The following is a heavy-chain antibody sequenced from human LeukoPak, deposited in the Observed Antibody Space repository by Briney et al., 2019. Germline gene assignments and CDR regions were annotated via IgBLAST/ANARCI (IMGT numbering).Heavy chain of an antibody. D-gene: IGHD3-16*01. Sequence: GGSLRLSCAASEFSVGSNYMTWVRQAPGKGLEWVSLIYSGGSTYYADSVKGRFTISRDNSKNTLYLQMNSLRAEDTAVYYCAKAGHIGWDYFDYWGQGTLVTVSS. V-gene: IGHV3-66*01. J-gene: IGHJ4*02. CDR2: IYSGGST. CDR1: EFSVGSNY. CDR3: AKAGHIGWDYFDY.